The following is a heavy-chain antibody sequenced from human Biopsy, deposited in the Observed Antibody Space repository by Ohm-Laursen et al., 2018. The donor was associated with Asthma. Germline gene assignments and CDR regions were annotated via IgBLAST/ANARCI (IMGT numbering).Heavy chain of an antibody. D-gene: IGHD3-3*02. J-gene: IGHJ1*01. V-gene: IGHV3-7*01. Sequence: GQTLSLTCAASGFTFGDYWMSWVRQVPGKGLEWVANIKHDGSEKNHVDSLKGRFTISRDNAKNSLYLQMNSLRAEDTAVHYCARTFHFWSPYHAEHYQLWGQGTLVTVSS. CDR3: ARTFHFWSPYHAEHYQL. CDR1: GFTFGDYW. CDR2: IKHDGSEK.